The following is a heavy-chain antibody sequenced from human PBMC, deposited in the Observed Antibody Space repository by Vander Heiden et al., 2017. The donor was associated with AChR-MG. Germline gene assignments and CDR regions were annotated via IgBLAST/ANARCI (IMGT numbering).Heavy chain of an antibody. D-gene: IGHD3-10*01. CDR3: AKDPFYEDVDSGYYYYMDV. CDR1: GFTFSSYA. Sequence: EVPLLESGRGLVQPGGSLRPSCAASGFTFSSYAMSWVRQAQGKGLEWVSAISGSGGSTYYADSVKGRFTISRDNSKSTLYLQMNSLRAEDTAVYYCAKDPFYEDVDSGYYYYMDVWGKGTTVTVSS. V-gene: IGHV3-23*01. J-gene: IGHJ6*03. CDR2: ISGSGGST.